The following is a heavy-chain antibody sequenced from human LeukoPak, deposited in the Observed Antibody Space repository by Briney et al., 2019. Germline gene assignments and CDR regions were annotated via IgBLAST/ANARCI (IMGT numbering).Heavy chain of an antibody. V-gene: IGHV1-18*01. CDR3: ARDRSREYYHGSGSYYKAPGY. CDR2: ISAYNGNT. J-gene: IGHJ4*02. D-gene: IGHD3-10*01. Sequence: ASVKVSCKASGYTFTSYGISWVRQAPGQGLEWMGWISAYNGNTNYAQKLQGRVTMTTDTSTSTAYMELRSLRSDDTAVYYCARDRSREYYHGSGSYYKAPGYWGQGTLVTVSS. CDR1: GYTFTSYG.